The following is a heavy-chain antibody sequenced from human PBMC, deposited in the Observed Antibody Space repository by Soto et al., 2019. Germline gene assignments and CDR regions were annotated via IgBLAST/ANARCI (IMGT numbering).Heavy chain of an antibody. CDR1: GYSFTNYW. Sequence: GESLKISCNVSGYSFTNYWIAWVRQMPGKGLEWMGIIYPGDSDTTYSPSFQGQVTISADKSINTSYLQWSSLKASDTAMYYCASRKGPHWFDPWGREPLVPVSP. CDR3: ASRKGPHWFDP. V-gene: IGHV5-51*01. J-gene: IGHJ5*02. CDR2: IYPGDSDT.